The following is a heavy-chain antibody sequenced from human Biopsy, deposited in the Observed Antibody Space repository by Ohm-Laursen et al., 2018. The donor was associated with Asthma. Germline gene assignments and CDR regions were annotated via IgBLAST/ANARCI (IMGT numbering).Heavy chain of an antibody. D-gene: IGHD2-15*01. CDR1: GFMFRSFG. J-gene: IGHJ4*02. CDR2: ISYDGFNK. V-gene: IGHV3-30*03. Sequence: SLRLSCAASGFMFRSFGMHWVRQAPGKGLEWVAVISYDGFNKDYGDSVKGRFTISRDNGKNSLYLQMNSLRAEDMAVYYCARDVDLRSVYWGQGTLVTVSS. CDR3: ARDVDLRSVY.